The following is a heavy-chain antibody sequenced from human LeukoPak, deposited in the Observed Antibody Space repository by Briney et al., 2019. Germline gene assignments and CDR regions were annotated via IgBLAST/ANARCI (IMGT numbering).Heavy chain of an antibody. D-gene: IGHD6-19*01. J-gene: IGHJ4*02. CDR3: ARDMEQWLVRVYYFDY. CDR1: GFTLSSYS. V-gene: IGHV3-48*01. Sequence: AGGSLRLSCATSGFTLSSYSMNWVRQAPGKGLEWVSYISSGSTTIYYADSVKGRFTISRDNAKNSLYLQMNSLRAEDTAVYYCARDMEQWLVRVYYFDYWGQGTLVTVSS. CDR2: ISSGSTTI.